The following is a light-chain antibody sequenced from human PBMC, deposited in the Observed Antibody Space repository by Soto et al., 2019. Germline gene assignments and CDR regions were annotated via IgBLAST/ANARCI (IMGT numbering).Light chain of an antibody. CDR1: TGAVTSGHY. V-gene: IGLV7-46*01. CDR3: LLSYSGAFYV. Sequence: QAVVTQEPSLTVSPGGTVTLTCGSSTGAVTSGHYPYWFQQKPGQAPRTLIYDTSNKHSWTPARFSGSLLGGKAALTLSGAQPEDEAEYHCLLSYSGAFYVFGTGTKATVL. J-gene: IGLJ1*01. CDR2: DTS.